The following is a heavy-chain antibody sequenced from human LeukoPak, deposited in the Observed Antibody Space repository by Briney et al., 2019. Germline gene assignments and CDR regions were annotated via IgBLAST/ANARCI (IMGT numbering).Heavy chain of an antibody. D-gene: IGHD5-12*01. Sequence: GQSLRLSCAASGFTFSRSAMHWVRQAPGKGLEWVAVISYDARNNYYADSVKGRFTISRDNSKSTLYLQMNSLRPEDTAVYYCAREIVATIGFDYWGQGTLVTVSS. V-gene: IGHV3-30*04. J-gene: IGHJ4*02. CDR1: GFTFSRSA. CDR2: ISYDARNN. CDR3: AREIVATIGFDY.